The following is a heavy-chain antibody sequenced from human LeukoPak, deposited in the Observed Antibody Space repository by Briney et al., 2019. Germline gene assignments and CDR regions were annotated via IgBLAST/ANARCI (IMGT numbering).Heavy chain of an antibody. J-gene: IGHJ6*02. V-gene: IGHV3-11*06. CDR1: GFTFSDYY. CDR2: ISSSGGYR. CDR3: ASLYNWNYVELPMDV. D-gene: IGHD1-7*01. Sequence: GGSLRLSCAASGFTFSDYYMSWIRQAPGKGLEWVSYISSSGGYRNYADSVKGRFTISRGNAKNSLYLQMNSLRDEDTAVYYCASLYNWNYVELPMDVWGQGTTVTVSS.